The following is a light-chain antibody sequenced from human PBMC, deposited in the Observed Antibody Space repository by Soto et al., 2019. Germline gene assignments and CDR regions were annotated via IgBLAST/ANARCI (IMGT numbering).Light chain of an antibody. Sequence: QSVLTQPPSASGTPGHRVTISCSGSSSNIGSNTVNWYQQLPRTAPKLLIYSNGQRPSGVPDRFSASKSGTSASLAISGLXSEDEAAYYCATWDDSLNGYVFGTGTKVTVL. V-gene: IGLV1-44*01. CDR3: ATWDDSLNGYV. J-gene: IGLJ1*01. CDR1: SSNIGSNT. CDR2: SNG.